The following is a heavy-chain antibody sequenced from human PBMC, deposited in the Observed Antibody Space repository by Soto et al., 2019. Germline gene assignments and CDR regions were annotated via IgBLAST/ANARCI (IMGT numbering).Heavy chain of an antibody. CDR2: ISTDGRDK. Sequence: GGSLRLSCEASGFTFSSYAMHWVRQAPGKGLEWVAVISTDGRDKYHADSVKGRFTISRDNSKNTLFLQMNSLRPEDTAVYYCAKDHDLAAAGYYFDYWGQGTLVTGSS. J-gene: IGHJ4*02. CDR1: GFTFSSYA. V-gene: IGHV3-30*01. CDR3: AKDHDLAAAGYYFDY. D-gene: IGHD6-13*01.